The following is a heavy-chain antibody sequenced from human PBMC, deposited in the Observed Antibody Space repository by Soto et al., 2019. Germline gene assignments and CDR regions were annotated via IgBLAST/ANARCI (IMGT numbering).Heavy chain of an antibody. V-gene: IGHV3-53*01. J-gene: IGHJ4*02. Sequence: EVQLVESGGGLIQPGGSLRLSCAASGFSVSNNYMSWVRQAPGKGLEWVSVFYSGGSTYYADSVKGRFTISRDNSKNTLYLQMNSLRVEDTGVYYCARNDHFDYWGQGTLVTVSS. CDR2: FYSGGST. CDR1: GFSVSNNY. CDR3: ARNDHFDY.